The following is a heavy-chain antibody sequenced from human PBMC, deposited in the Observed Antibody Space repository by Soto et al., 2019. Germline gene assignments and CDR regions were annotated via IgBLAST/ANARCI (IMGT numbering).Heavy chain of an antibody. D-gene: IGHD2-2*01. CDR2: NNPSGGST. CDR1: GYTFTSFY. Sequence: QVQLVQSGAEVKKPGASVKVSCKASGYTFTSFYIHWMRQAPRHGLEWMGRNNPSGGSTSYAQKWQGRVTVTREASMSTVYMELSSLRSEDTAMYYCTRAACCNTNWDTRTRCLCWFDPWGQGTLVTVSS. CDR3: TRAACCNTNWDTRTRCLCWFDP. J-gene: IGHJ5*02. V-gene: IGHV1-46*03.